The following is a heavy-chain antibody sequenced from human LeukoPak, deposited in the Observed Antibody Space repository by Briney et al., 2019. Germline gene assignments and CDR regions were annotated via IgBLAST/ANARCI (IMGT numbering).Heavy chain of an antibody. CDR1: GYTFTGYY. D-gene: IGHD3-10*01. CDR2: INPNSGGT. Sequence: ASVKVSCKASGYTFTGYYMHWVRQAPGQGLEWMGWINPNSGGTNYALKFQGRVTMTRDTSISTAYMELSRLRSDDTTVYYCARWGSGSSNWFDPWGRGTLVTVSS. V-gene: IGHV1-2*02. J-gene: IGHJ5*02. CDR3: ARWGSGSSNWFDP.